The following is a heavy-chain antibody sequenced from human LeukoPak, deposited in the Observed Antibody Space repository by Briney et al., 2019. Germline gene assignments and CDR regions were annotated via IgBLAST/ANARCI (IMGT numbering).Heavy chain of an antibody. D-gene: IGHD2-2*01. V-gene: IGHV4-39*01. CDR3: ARVVPAACFDY. Sequence: SETLSLTCTVSGGSISSSSYYWGWIRQPPGKGLEWIGSIYYSGSTYYNPSLKSRVTISVDTSKNQFPLKLSSVTAADTAVYYCARVVPAACFDYWGQGTLVTVSS. J-gene: IGHJ4*02. CDR2: IYYSGST. CDR1: GGSISSSSYY.